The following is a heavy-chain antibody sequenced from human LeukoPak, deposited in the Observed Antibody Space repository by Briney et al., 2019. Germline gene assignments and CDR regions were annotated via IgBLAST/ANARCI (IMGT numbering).Heavy chain of an antibody. J-gene: IGHJ4*02. D-gene: IGHD6-13*01. V-gene: IGHV3-33*01. CDR3: AREGPYSTMYYFDY. Sequence: PGRSLRLSCAASGFTFSSYGMHWVRQAPGKGLEWVAVIWYDGSNKYYADFVKGRFTISRDNSKNTLYLQMNSLRAEDTAVYYCAREGPYSTMYYFDYWGQGTLVTVSS. CDR1: GFTFSSYG. CDR2: IWYDGSNK.